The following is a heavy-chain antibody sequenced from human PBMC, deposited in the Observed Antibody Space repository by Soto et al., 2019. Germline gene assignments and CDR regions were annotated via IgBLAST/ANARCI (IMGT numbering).Heavy chain of an antibody. V-gene: IGHV4-61*01. CDR1: GGSVSSESHY. J-gene: IGHJ6*02. Sequence: SETLSLTCTVSGGSVSSESHYWSWIRQTPGKGLEWIGYIYYTGSTNYNPSLKGRVTMSVDTSRDQVSLRLRSVTRADTSVYYCARYFYDSRGGSYYHAMEVWGQGTKVTVSS. CDR3: ARYFYDSRGGSYYHAMEV. D-gene: IGHD3-22*01. CDR2: IYYTGST.